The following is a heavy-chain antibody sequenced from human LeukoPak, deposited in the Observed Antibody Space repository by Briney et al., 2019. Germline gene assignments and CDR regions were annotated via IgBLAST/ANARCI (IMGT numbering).Heavy chain of an antibody. V-gene: IGHV3-23*01. D-gene: IGHD3-3*01. CDR2: ISGSGGST. CDR1: GFTFSSYS. CDR3: AKDFWSGYYTGIHYFDY. Sequence: PGGSLRLSCAASGFTFSSYSMNWVRQAPGKGLEWVSAISGSGGSTYYADSVKGRFTISRDNSKNTLYLQMNSLRAEDTAVYYCAKDFWSGYYTGIHYFDYWGQGTLVTVSS. J-gene: IGHJ4*02.